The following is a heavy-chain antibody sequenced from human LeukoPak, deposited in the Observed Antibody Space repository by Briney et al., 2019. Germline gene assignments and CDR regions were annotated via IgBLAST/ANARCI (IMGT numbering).Heavy chain of an antibody. Sequence: GESLRLSCAASGFSFSSYGMHWVRQAPGKGLEWVAFIRYDGSNKYYADSVKGRFIISRDNSKNTLYLQMNSLRAEDTAVYYCAKDRAAGYCSSTSCYAYYFDYWGQGTLVTVSS. CDR1: GFSFSSYG. V-gene: IGHV3-30*02. D-gene: IGHD2-2*01. CDR3: AKDRAAGYCSSTSCYAYYFDY. CDR2: IRYDGSNK. J-gene: IGHJ4*02.